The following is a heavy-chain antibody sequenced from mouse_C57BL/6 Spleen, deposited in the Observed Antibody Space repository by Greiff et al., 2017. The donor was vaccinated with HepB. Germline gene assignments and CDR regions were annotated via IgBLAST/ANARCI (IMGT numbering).Heavy chain of an antibody. Sequence: EVKLQQSGPELVKPGASVKISCKASGYSFTDYNMNWVKQSHGKSLEWIGVINPNYGTTSYNQKFKGKATLTVDQSSSTAYMQLNSLTSEDPAVYYCARYGGTTVVRYFDVWGTGTTVTVSS. CDR1: GYSFTDYN. CDR3: ARYGGTTVVRYFDV. CDR2: INPNYGTT. D-gene: IGHD1-1*01. V-gene: IGHV1-39*01. J-gene: IGHJ1*03.